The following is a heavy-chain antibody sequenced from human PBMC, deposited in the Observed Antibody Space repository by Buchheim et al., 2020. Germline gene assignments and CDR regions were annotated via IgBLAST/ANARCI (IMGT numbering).Heavy chain of an antibody. CDR3: ARGEDGYDILTGYFQNWFDP. V-gene: IGHV4-34*01. J-gene: IGHJ5*02. CDR2: INHSGST. Sequence: QVQLQQWGAGLLKPSETLSLTCAVYGGSFSGYYWSWIRQPPGKGLEWIGEINHSGSTNYNPSLKSRVTISVDTSKNQFPLKLSSVTAADTAVYYCARGEDGYDILTGYFQNWFDPWGQGTL. D-gene: IGHD3-9*01. CDR1: GGSFSGYY.